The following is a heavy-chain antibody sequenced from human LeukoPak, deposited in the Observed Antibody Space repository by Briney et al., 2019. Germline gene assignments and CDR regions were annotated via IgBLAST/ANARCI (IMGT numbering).Heavy chain of an antibody. Sequence: PGGSLRLSCAASGFTFSRYSMNWVRQAPGKGLEWVSYISSRNNTIDYADSVKGRFSISRDNAKNSLYLQMKSLRDEDTAVYYCAREDGGKADIWGQGTMVTVSS. CDR3: AREDGGKADI. D-gene: IGHD4-23*01. V-gene: IGHV3-48*02. CDR2: ISSRNNTI. CDR1: GFTFSRYS. J-gene: IGHJ3*02.